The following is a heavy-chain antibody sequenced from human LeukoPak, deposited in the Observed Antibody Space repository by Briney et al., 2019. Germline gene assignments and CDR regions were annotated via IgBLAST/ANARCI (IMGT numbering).Heavy chain of an antibody. D-gene: IGHD3-9*01. CDR2: ISSSSSYI. CDR3: ARDGSGYDMLTGYSDAFDI. Sequence: PGGSLRLSCAASGFTFSSYSMNWVRQAPGKGLEWVSSISSSSSYIYYADSVKGRFTISRDNAKNSLYLQMNSQRAEDTAVYYCARDGSGYDMLTGYSDAFDIWGQGTMVTVSS. V-gene: IGHV3-21*01. J-gene: IGHJ3*02. CDR1: GFTFSSYS.